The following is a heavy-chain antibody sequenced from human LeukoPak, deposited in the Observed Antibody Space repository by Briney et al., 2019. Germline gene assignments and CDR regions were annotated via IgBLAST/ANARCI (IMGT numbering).Heavy chain of an antibody. CDR3: AKEGYGDYERYGMNV. Sequence: GGSLRLSCAASGFTFSSYAMSWVRQAPGKGLEWVSAISGSGGSTYYADSVKVRFTISRDNSKNTLYLQMNSLRAEDTAVYYCAKEGYGDYERYGMNVWGQGTTVTVSS. D-gene: IGHD4-17*01. V-gene: IGHV3-23*01. J-gene: IGHJ6*02. CDR1: GFTFSSYA. CDR2: ISGSGGST.